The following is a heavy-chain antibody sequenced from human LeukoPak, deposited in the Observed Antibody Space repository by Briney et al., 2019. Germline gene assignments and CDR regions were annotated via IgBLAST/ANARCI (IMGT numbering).Heavy chain of an antibody. CDR3: ARIAAAAYYYYDY. CDR2: INPNSGGT. V-gene: IGHV1-2*02. D-gene: IGHD6-13*01. Sequence: ASVKVSCKASGYTFTGYYMHWVRQAPGQGLEWMGWINPNSGGTNYAQKFQGRVTMTRDTSISTAYMELSRLRSDDTAVYYCARIAAAAYYYYDYWGQGTLVTVSS. J-gene: IGHJ4*02. CDR1: GYTFTGYY.